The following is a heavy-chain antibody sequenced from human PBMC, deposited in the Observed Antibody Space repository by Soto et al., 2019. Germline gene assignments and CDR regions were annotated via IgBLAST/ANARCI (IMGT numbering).Heavy chain of an antibody. Sequence: QDHLALSGAEVKKPGSSVTVSCKASGGTFNSYGSSWVRQAPGQGLDWMGVIIPLYGTVNYAQKFQGRVSITADKSTSTAYMDLSSLRSDDTAVYYCARVSVIRGVIPSHFGLWGEGTLVTVSS. V-gene: IGHV1-69*06. CDR1: GGTFNSYG. CDR2: IIPLYGTV. J-gene: IGHJ4*02. D-gene: IGHD3-10*01. CDR3: ARVSVIRGVIPSHFGL.